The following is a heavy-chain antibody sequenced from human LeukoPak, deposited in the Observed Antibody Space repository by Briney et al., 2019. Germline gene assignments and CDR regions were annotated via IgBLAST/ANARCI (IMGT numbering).Heavy chain of an antibody. CDR1: GFTFNSYA. J-gene: IGHJ6*02. Sequence: PGGSLRLSCAASGFTFNSYAMLWVRQAPGKGLEWVAVISYDGSNKYYADSVKGRFTISRDNSKNTLYLQMNSLRAEDTAVYFCTRDHGLDVWGQGTTVTVSS. CDR2: ISYDGSNK. V-gene: IGHV3-30-3*01. CDR3: TRDHGLDV.